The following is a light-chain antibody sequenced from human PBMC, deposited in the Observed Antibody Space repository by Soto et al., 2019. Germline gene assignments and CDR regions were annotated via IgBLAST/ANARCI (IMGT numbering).Light chain of an antibody. Sequence: SYELTQPPSVSVSPGQTARITCSGDALAKQYVYWYQQKPGQAPVLVIYKDSERPSGIPERFSGSSSGTTVTLIISGVQAEDEADYYCQTADSSGTYYVFGAGTKVTVL. J-gene: IGLJ1*01. CDR2: KDS. CDR3: QTADSSGTYYV. V-gene: IGLV3-25*02. CDR1: ALAKQY.